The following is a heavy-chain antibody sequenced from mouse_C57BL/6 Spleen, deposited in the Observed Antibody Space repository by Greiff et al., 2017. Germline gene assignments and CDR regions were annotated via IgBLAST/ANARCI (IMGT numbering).Heavy chain of an antibody. CDR1: GYSFTDYN. CDR2: INPNYGTT. CDR3: ARNYGSSSWFAD. Sequence: EVKLVESGPELVKPGASVKISCKASGYSFTDYNMNWVKQSNGKSLECIGVINPNYGTTSYNQKFKGKATLTVDQSSSTAYMQLNSLTSEDSAVYYCARNYGSSSWFADWGQGTLVTVSA. J-gene: IGHJ3*01. V-gene: IGHV1-39*01. D-gene: IGHD1-1*01.